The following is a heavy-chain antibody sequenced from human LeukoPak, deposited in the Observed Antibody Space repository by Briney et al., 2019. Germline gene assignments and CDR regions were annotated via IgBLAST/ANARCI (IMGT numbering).Heavy chain of an antibody. J-gene: IGHJ5*02. V-gene: IGHV3-21*01. D-gene: IGHD4-17*01. CDR3: ARDHATVTTLEWFDP. Sequence: GGSLRLSCAASGFTFSSYSMNWVRQAPGKGLEWVSSISSSSSYIYYADSVKGRFTISRDNAKNSLYLQMNSLRAEDTAVYYCARDHATVTTLEWFDPWGQGTLVTVSS. CDR1: GFTFSSYS. CDR2: ISSSSSYI.